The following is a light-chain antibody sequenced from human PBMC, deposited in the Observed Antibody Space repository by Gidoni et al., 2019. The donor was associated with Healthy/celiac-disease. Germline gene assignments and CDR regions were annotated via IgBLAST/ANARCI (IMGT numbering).Light chain of an antibody. CDR3: QQRSNWPPSQT. CDR1: QRVSSY. Sequence: SECTESPPARSLSPGERATLSCRASQRVSSYLACYQQQPGQHPRLLLDDASNRATAIPATFSGSGSGTAVTLPIISLAPSDFAVYYCQQRSNWPPSQTFGPGTKVEIK. CDR2: DAS. J-gene: IGKJ3*01. V-gene: IGKV3-11*01.